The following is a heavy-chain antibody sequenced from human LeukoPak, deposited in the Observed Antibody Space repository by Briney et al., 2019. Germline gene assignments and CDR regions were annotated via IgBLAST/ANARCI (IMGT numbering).Heavy chain of an antibody. CDR1: GFTFDNYC. CDR2: IIGISSYI. V-gene: IGHV3-21*05. J-gene: IGHJ6*03. Sequence: GGSLRLSCAASGFTFDNYCMSWVRQAPGKGLEWVSFIIGISSYINYADSGKGPSTISRANATHSLYLQMNRVRAEDTAVYYCFIIPAAMFYYYYYMAVWGKGTTVTVSS. CDR3: FIIPAAMFYYYYYMAV. D-gene: IGHD2-2*01.